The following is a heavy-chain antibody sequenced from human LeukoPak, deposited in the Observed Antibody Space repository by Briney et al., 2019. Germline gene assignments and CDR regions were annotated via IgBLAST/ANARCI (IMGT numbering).Heavy chain of an antibody. CDR1: GFTFSSYA. Sequence: PGGSLRLSCAASGFTFSSYAMSWVRQAPGKGLEWVSAISGSGGSTYYAGSVKGRFTFSRDNSKNTLYLQMNSLRAEDTAVYYCAKDCYYASGSGDAFDIWGQGTMVTVSS. V-gene: IGHV3-23*01. J-gene: IGHJ3*02. CDR3: AKDCYYASGSGDAFDI. D-gene: IGHD3-10*01. CDR2: ISGSGGST.